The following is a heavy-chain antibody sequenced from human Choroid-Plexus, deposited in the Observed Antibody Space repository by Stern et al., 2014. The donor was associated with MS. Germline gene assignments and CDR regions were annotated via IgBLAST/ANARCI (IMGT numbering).Heavy chain of an antibody. Sequence: VQLVEAGGGVVQPGRPLRLSCVASGFTFGSWAMHWVRQAPGKGLEGVAGVSYDGSNKYYADSVKGRFTISRDNSQNTLYMQMSSLRPEDTAVYYCAKDRQYFTYFFDHWGQGSLVTVSS. CDR2: VSYDGSNK. CDR3: AKDRQYFTYFFDH. V-gene: IGHV3-30*18. J-gene: IGHJ5*02. D-gene: IGHD2/OR15-2a*01. CDR1: GFTFGSWA.